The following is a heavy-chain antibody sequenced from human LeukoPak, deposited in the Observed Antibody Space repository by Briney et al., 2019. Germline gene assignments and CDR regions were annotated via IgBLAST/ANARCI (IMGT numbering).Heavy chain of an antibody. CDR2: IYSGDGT. CDR3: AKDGYYDSSAYYYVRYFDL. D-gene: IGHD3-22*01. J-gene: IGHJ2*01. V-gene: IGHV3-53*01. CDR1: GFTVSSNY. Sequence: GGSLRLSCAASGFTVSSNYMSWVRQAPGKGLEWVSVIYSGDGTYYADSVKGRFTISRDNSKNTLYLQMNSLRAEDTAVYYCAKDGYYDSSAYYYVRYFDLWGRGTLVTVSS.